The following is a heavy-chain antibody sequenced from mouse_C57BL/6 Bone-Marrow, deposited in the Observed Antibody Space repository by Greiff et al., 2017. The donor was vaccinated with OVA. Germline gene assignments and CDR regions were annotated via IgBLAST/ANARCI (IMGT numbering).Heavy chain of an antibody. D-gene: IGHD2-4*01. V-gene: IGHV1-81*01. CDR2: IYPRSGNT. Sequence: QVQLKQSGAELARPGASVKLSCKASGYTFTSYGISWVKQRTGQGLEWIGEIYPRSGNTYYNEKFKGKATLTADKSSSTAYMELRSLTSEDSAVYFCARRGYYDYYWGQGTTLTVSS. J-gene: IGHJ2*01. CDR1: GYTFTSYG. CDR3: ARRGYYDYY.